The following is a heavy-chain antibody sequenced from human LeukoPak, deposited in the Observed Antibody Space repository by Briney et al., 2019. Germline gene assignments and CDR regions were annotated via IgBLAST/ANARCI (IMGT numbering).Heavy chain of an antibody. CDR1: GFTFSDYY. CDR3: AREKKTEWTTGAFDM. D-gene: IGHD3-3*01. Sequence: SPGGSLRLSCAASGFTFSDYYMSWTRQAPETGLEWLSYTSPSGGTIYYTDSVKGRFTMSRDNAQNALYLEMNSLRAEDTAVYYCAREKKTEWTTGAFDMWGQGTMVIVSS. J-gene: IGHJ3*02. V-gene: IGHV3-11*01. CDR2: TSPSGGTI.